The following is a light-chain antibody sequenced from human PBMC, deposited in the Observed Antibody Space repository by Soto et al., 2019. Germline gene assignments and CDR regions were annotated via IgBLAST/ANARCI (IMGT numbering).Light chain of an antibody. V-gene: IGKV3-15*01. CDR3: QQRRNWHPV. J-gene: IGKJ4*01. Sequence: EIVMTQSPATLSVSPGERATLSCRASQSVSSNLAWYQQKPGQAPRLLIYGASTRATGIPARFSGSGSGTEFTLTISSLQYEDFEVYYCQQRRNWHPVLGGGTKVDIK. CDR2: GAS. CDR1: QSVSSN.